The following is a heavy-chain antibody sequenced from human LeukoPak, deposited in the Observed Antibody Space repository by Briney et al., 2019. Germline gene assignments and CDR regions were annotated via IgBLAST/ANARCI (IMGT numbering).Heavy chain of an antibody. V-gene: IGHV4-59*01. D-gene: IGHD3-10*01. J-gene: IGHJ5*02. CDR1: GGSISSYY. CDR3: ARALPKRNWFDP. CDR2: IYYSGST. Sequence: LETLSLTCTVSGGSISSYYWSWIRQPPGKGLEWIGYIYYSGSTNYNPSLKSRVTISVDTSKNQFSLKLSSVTAADTAVYYRARALPKRNWFDPWGQGTLVTVSS.